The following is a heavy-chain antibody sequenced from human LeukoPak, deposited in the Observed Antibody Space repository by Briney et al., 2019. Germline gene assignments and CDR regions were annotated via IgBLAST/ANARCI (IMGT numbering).Heavy chain of an antibody. CDR1: GFTFSSYA. Sequence: AGGSLRLSCAASGFTFSSYAMSWVRQAPGKGLEWVSAISGSGGSTYYADSVKGRFTISRDNSKNSLYLQMNSLRAEDTAVYYCARDPSSYYDFWSGYYDYWGQGTLVTVSS. D-gene: IGHD3-3*01. CDR2: ISGSGGST. CDR3: ARDPSSYYDFWSGYYDY. V-gene: IGHV3-23*01. J-gene: IGHJ4*02.